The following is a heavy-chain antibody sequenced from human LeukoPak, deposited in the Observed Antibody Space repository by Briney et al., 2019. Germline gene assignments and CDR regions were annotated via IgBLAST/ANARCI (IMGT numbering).Heavy chain of an antibody. D-gene: IGHD2-2*01. J-gene: IGHJ4*02. CDR3: VKDRCDRTTCPEV. CDR2: ISGSGGST. V-gene: IGHV3-23*01. Sequence: GGSLRLSCAASGFTFSSYAMRWVRQAPGKGLEWVSAISGSGGSTYYTDSVKGRFTISRDNSKNTLHLQMSSLRAEDTALYYCVKDRCDRTTCPEVWGQGTLVTVSA. CDR1: GFTFSSYA.